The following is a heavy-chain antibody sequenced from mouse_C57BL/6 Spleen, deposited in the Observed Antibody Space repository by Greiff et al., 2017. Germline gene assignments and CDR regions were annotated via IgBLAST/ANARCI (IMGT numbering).Heavy chain of an antibody. CDR3: TRATDSSGYVDY. CDR1: GFTFSSYA. V-gene: IGHV5-9-1*02. CDR2: ISSGGDYI. Sequence: EVQGVESGEGLVKPGGSLKLSCAASGFTFSSYAMSWVRQTPEKRLEWVAYISSGGDYIYYADTVKGRFTISRDNARNTLYLQMSSLKSEDTAMYYCTRATDSSGYVDYWGQGTTLTVSS. J-gene: IGHJ2*01. D-gene: IGHD3-2*02.